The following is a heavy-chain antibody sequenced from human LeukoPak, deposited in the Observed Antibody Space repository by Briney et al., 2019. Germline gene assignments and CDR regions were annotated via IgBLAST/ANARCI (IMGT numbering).Heavy chain of an antibody. D-gene: IGHD1-26*01. CDR2: ISSSGSTI. Sequence: GGSLRLSCAASGFTFSDYYMSWIRQAPGKGLEWVSYISSSGSTIYYADSVKGRFTISRDNSKNTLYLQMNSLRAEDTAVYYCAKDQWELLLYYYYYMDVWGKGTTVTVSS. J-gene: IGHJ6*03. V-gene: IGHV3-11*04. CDR1: GFTFSDYY. CDR3: AKDQWELLLYYYYYMDV.